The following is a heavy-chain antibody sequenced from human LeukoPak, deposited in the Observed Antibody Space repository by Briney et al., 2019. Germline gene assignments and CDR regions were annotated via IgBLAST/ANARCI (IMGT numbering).Heavy chain of an antibody. Sequence: SETLSLTCTVSGGSISSGSYYWRWLRQPAGRGLEWIGRIYTSGSTNYNPSLKSRVTISVDTSKNQFSLKLSSVTAADTAVYYCARHFKVVVPAAISALDWFDPWGQGTLVTVSS. CDR1: GGSISSGSYY. V-gene: IGHV4-61*02. D-gene: IGHD2-2*02. CDR3: ARHFKVVVPAAISALDWFDP. CDR2: IYTSGST. J-gene: IGHJ5*02.